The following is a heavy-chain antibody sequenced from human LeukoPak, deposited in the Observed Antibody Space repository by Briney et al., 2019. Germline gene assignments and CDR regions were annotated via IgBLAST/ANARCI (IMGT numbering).Heavy chain of an antibody. CDR3: AREGVGYDSSGSFDY. D-gene: IGHD3-22*01. CDR2: IYSGGST. Sequence: GGSLRLSCAASGFTFSTYGMHWVRQAPGKGLEWVSVIYSGGSTYYADSVKGRFTISRDNSKNTLYLQMNSLRAEDTAVYYCAREGVGYDSSGSFDYWGQGTLVTVSS. CDR1: GFTFSTYG. J-gene: IGHJ4*02. V-gene: IGHV3-66*01.